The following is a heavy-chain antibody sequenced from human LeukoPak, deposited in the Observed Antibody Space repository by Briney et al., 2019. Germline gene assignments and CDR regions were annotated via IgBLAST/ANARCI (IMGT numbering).Heavy chain of an antibody. D-gene: IGHD3-10*01. J-gene: IGHJ4*02. CDR3: AKRSLVRGALFDY. CDR1: GFTFSSYS. CDR2: ISSSSSYI. Sequence: GGSLRLSCAASGFTFSSYSMNWVRQAPGKGLEWVSSISSSSSYIYYADSVKGRFTISRDNSKNTLYLQMNSLRAEDTAVYYCAKRSLVRGALFDYWGQGTLVTVSS. V-gene: IGHV3-21*04.